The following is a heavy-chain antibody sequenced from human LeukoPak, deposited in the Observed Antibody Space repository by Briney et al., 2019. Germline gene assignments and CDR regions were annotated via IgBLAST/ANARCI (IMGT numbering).Heavy chain of an antibody. V-gene: IGHV3-48*03. CDR2: ISSGGSTT. D-gene: IGHD3-9*01. J-gene: IGHJ6*02. CDR1: GFTISGYE. Sequence: PGGSLRLSCTASGFTISGYEMNWVRQAPGKGLEWVSYISSGGSTTYYADSVKGRFTISRDNAKNSLYLQMTSLRAEDTAVYYCARDSYYDILTGDHDYGMDVWGQGTTVTVSS. CDR3: ARDSYYDILTGDHDYGMDV.